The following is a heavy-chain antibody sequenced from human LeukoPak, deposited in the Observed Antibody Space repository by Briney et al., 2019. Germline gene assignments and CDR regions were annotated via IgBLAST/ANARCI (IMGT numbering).Heavy chain of an antibody. J-gene: IGHJ4*02. D-gene: IGHD1-26*01. Sequence: ASVKVSCTASGYTFTGYYMHWVRQAPGQGLEWMGRINPNSGGTNYAQKFQGRVTMTRDTSISTAYMELSRLRSDDTAVYYCARPSSGSGSKPALDYWGQGTLVTVSS. CDR2: INPNSGGT. CDR1: GYTFTGYY. V-gene: IGHV1-2*06. CDR3: ARPSSGSGSKPALDY.